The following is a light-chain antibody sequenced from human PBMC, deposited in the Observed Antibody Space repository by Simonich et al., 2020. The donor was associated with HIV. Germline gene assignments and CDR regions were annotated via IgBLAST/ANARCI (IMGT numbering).Light chain of an antibody. CDR1: QSLLGSNGYNY. CDR3: MQSIQLPRT. CDR2: EVS. J-gene: IGKJ3*01. Sequence: DIVMTQTPLFLSVTPGQPASIPCKSSQSLLGSNGYNYLDWYLHKPGQSPQLLMYEVSNRFAGVPDRFSGSGSGTDFTLKNSRVEAEDVGVYYCMQSIQLPRTFGPGTKVDIK. V-gene: IGKV2D-29*02.